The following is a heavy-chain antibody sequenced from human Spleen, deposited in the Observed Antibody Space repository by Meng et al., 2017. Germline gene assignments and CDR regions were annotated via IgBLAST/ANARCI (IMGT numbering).Heavy chain of an antibody. D-gene: IGHD3-10*01. V-gene: IGHV1-69*05. CDR1: GGTFNSYV. CDR2: IMPILGTA. J-gene: IGHJ5*02. Sequence: SVKVSCKASGGTFNSYVFIWVRQAPGQGLEWMGGIMPILGTANYAQKFQGRVTITTDDSTSTAYMELSSLRSEDTAVYYCARESDVTSRYYGSGVWDWFDPWGQGTLVTVSS. CDR3: ARESDVTSRYYGSGVWDWFDP.